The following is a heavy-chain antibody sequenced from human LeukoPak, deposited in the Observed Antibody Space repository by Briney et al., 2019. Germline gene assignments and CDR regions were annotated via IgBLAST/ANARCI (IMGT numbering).Heavy chain of an antibody. CDR2: INSDGSST. J-gene: IGHJ4*02. CDR3: ARDLNVVVPASNDY. Sequence: GGSLRLSCAASGFTFSSYWMHWVRQAPGKGLVWVSRINSDGSSTSYADSVKGRFTISRDIAKNSLFLQMNSLRVEDTAVYYCARDLNVVVPASNDYWGQGTLVTVSS. D-gene: IGHD2-2*01. V-gene: IGHV3-74*01. CDR1: GFTFSSYW.